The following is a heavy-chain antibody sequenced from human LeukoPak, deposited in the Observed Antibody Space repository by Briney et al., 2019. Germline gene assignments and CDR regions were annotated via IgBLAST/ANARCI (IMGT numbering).Heavy chain of an antibody. CDR2: IKSKTDGGTT. CDR3: TTGSETPLFGVVS. Sequence: GGSLRLSCAASGFTFSNAWMSWARQAPGKGLEWVGRIKSKTDGGTTDYAAPVKGRFTISRDDSQNTLYLQMNSLKTEGTAVYYCTTGSETPLFGVVSWGQGTRVTVSS. V-gene: IGHV3-15*01. J-gene: IGHJ4*02. D-gene: IGHD3-3*01. CDR1: GFTFSNAW.